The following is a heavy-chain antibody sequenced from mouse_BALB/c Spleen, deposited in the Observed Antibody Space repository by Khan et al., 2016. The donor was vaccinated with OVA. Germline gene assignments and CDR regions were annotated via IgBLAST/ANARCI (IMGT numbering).Heavy chain of an antibody. D-gene: IGHD1-2*01. V-gene: IGHV1-22*01. CDR3: ASRDYYAYNWYFDV. J-gene: IGHJ1*01. CDR1: GYTFTEYT. CDR2: FNRNNGGK. Sequence: EVQLQQSGPELVEPGASVKIFCKSSGYTFTEYTMHWVKQSHGKSPERIGRFNRNNGGKSYSQKLRGRAKVTVDESSSTAYMELRSLTSEDSAVYYGASRDYYAYNWYFDVWGAGTTVTVSS.